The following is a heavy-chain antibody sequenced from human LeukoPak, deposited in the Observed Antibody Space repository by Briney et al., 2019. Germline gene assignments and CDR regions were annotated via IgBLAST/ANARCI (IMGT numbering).Heavy chain of an antibody. CDR2: ISFDDGTTK. D-gene: IGHD4-11*01. J-gene: IGHJ6*03. Sequence: GGSLRLSCAASGFTFTTYAMHWVRQAPGKGLEWVAFISFDDGTTKYYADSVKGRFTISRDNAKNSLYLQMSSLRAEDTAVYYCTRVEETATTAAIIRKYSYYYYYMDVWGKGNTVTVSS. CDR3: TRVEETATTAAIIRKYSYYYYYMDV. CDR1: GFTFTTYA. V-gene: IGHV3-30*04.